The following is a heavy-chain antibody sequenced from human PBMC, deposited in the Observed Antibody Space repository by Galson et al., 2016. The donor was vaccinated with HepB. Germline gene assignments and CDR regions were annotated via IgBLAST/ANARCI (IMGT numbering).Heavy chain of an antibody. CDR1: GFTFSTYG. D-gene: IGHD5-18*01. J-gene: IGHJ4*02. Sequence: SLRLSCAASGFTFSTYGMHWVRQAPGKGLEWVAVISYDGDTKYHADSVEGRFTISRDNSKNTLYLQMHRLRCEDTAVYYCASDPRQWQRGYNYGFEYWGQGTLVSVSS. V-gene: IGHV3-30*03. CDR2: ISYDGDTK. CDR3: ASDPRQWQRGYNYGFEY.